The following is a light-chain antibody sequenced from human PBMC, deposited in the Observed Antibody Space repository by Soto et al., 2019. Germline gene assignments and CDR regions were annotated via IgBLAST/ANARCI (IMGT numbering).Light chain of an antibody. CDR2: GAA. Sequence: DIVLTQSPGTLSLSPGERATLSCRASQSFXSSYLAWYRQKPGQSPTLPTSGAASRATGGPDRFSGGGSGTAVCPTISRRDPADFVAYYYQQYSSTTSTFGQGTRLEIK. CDR3: QQYSSTTST. V-gene: IGKV3-20*01. CDR1: QSFXSSY. J-gene: IGKJ5*01.